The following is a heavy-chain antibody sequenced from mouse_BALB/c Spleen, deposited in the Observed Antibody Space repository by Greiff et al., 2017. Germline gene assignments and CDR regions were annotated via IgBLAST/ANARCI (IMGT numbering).Heavy chain of an antibody. CDR2: INPSNGGT. D-gene: IGHD2-10*02. CDR1: GYTFTSYY. Sequence: VQLQQPGAELVKPGASVKLSCKASGYTFTSYYMYWVKQRPGQGLEWIGGINPSNGGTNFNEKFKSKATLTVDKSSSTAYMQLSSLTSEDSAVYYCTRKYGNYRDYAMDYWGQGTSVTVSS. CDR3: TRKYGNYRDYAMDY. V-gene: IGHV1S81*02. J-gene: IGHJ4*01.